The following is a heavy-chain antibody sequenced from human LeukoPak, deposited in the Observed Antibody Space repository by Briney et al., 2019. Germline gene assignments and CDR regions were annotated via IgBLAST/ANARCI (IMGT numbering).Heavy chain of an antibody. Sequence: GGSLRLSCAASGFTFSSYGMHWVRQAPGKGLEWVAFIRYDGSNKYYADSVKGRFTISRDNSKNTLYLQMNSLRAEDTAVYYCARSSGYYRPYFDYWGQGTLVTVSS. V-gene: IGHV3-30*02. D-gene: IGHD3-3*01. CDR3: ARSSGYYRPYFDY. CDR1: GFTFSSYG. CDR2: IRYDGSNK. J-gene: IGHJ4*02.